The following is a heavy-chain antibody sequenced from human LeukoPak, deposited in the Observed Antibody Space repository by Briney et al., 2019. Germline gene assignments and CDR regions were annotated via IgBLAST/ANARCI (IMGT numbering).Heavy chain of an antibody. J-gene: IGHJ4*02. V-gene: IGHV4-39*01. D-gene: IGHD2-15*01. Sequence: PSETLSLTCTVSGGSISSSSYYWGWIRQPPGKGLEWIGSIYYSGSTYYNPSLKSRVAISVDTSKNQFSLKLSSVTAADTAVYYCARLVVVVAAAIDYWGQGTLVTVSS. CDR3: ARLVVVVAAAIDY. CDR2: IYYSGST. CDR1: GGSISSSSYY.